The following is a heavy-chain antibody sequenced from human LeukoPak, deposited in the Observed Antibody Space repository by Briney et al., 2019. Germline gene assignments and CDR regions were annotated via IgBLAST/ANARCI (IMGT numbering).Heavy chain of an antibody. CDR2: IKQDGSEK. Sequence: PGGSLRLSCAASGFTFSSYWMSWVRQAPGKGLEWVANIKQDGSEKYYVDSVKGRFTISRDNAKNSLYLQMNSLRAEDTAVYYCARDQGNYDFWSGYNVYYYYMDVWGKGTTVTVSS. J-gene: IGHJ6*03. CDR1: GFTFSSYW. V-gene: IGHV3-7*01. CDR3: ARDQGNYDFWSGYNVYYYYMDV. D-gene: IGHD3-3*01.